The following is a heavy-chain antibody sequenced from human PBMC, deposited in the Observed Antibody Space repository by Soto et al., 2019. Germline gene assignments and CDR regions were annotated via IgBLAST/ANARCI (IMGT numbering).Heavy chain of an antibody. CDR2: LSSDGFGA. J-gene: IGHJ4*02. CDR3: ARDLGRPDY. D-gene: IGHD3-16*01. V-gene: IGHV3-74*03. CDR1: GFSLSPYW. Sequence: PGGSLRLSCAASGFSLSPYWMHWVRQVPGRGLEWVARLSSDGFGAAYADSVKGRFFTSRDIARNTLSLQMNSLRADDTAVYYCARDLGRPDYWGRGNLVTVSS.